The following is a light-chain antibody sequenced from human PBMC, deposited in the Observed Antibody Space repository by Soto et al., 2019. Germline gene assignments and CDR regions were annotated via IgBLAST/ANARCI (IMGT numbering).Light chain of an antibody. J-gene: IGKJ4*01. CDR3: QQYGSSPPLT. Sequence: IVMTQSLATLSVSKGERATLSCRASQSVSSNLAWYQQKPGQAPRLLIYGASTRATGIPARFSGSGSGTEFTLTISSLQSEDLAVYYCQQYGSSPPLTFGGGTKVDIK. CDR1: QSVSSN. CDR2: GAS. V-gene: IGKV3-15*01.